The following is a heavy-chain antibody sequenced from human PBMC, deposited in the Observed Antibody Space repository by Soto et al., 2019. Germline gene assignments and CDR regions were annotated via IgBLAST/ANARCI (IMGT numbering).Heavy chain of an antibody. D-gene: IGHD2-8*01. Sequence: GGSLRLSCAASGFTFSSYGMHWVRQAPGKGLEWVAVIWYDGSNKYYADSVKGRFTISRDNSKNTLYLQMNSLRAEDTAVYYCARDHLYCTNGVCYTEGIGQDGGYYYYGMDVWGQGTTVTVSS. CDR3: ARDHLYCTNGVCYTEGIGQDGGYYYYGMDV. CDR2: IWYDGSNK. V-gene: IGHV3-33*01. CDR1: GFTFSSYG. J-gene: IGHJ6*02.